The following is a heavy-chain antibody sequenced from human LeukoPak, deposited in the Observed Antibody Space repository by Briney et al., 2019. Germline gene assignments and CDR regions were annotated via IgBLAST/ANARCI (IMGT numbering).Heavy chain of an antibody. CDR3: ARGSPYNWNDGYYFDY. J-gene: IGHJ4*02. D-gene: IGHD1-20*01. CDR1: GYTFTGYY. CDR2: INPNSGGT. Sequence: ASVKVSCKASGYTFTGYYMHRVRQAPGQGLEWMGWINPNSGGTNYAQKFQGRVTMTRDTSISTAYMELSRLRSDDTAVYYCARGSPYNWNDGYYFDYWGQGTLVTVSS. V-gene: IGHV1-2*02.